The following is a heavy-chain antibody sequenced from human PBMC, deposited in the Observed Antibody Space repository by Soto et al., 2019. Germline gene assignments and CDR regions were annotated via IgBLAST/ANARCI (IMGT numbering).Heavy chain of an antibody. D-gene: IGHD6-19*01. Sequence: SETLSLTCIVSGGSINSYYWSWIRQPPGKGLEWIGYIFYTGSTKYNPSIKSRVTISIDTSKNQFSLKVTSVTAADTAVYYCARSFEMGSGWYGSFDYWGQGSLVTVSS. CDR1: GGSINSYY. CDR2: IFYTGST. CDR3: ARSFEMGSGWYGSFDY. V-gene: IGHV4-59*01. J-gene: IGHJ4*02.